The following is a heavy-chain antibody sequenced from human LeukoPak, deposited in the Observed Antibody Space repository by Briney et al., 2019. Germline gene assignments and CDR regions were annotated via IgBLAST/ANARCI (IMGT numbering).Heavy chain of an antibody. CDR2: IYYSGST. CDR3: ARGTYKAVYDSSGYYYYFDY. Sequence: SETLSLTCTVSGGSISSYYWSWIRQPPGKGLEWIGYIYYSGSTYYNPSLKSRVTISVDTSKNQFSLKLSSVTAADTAVYYCARGTYKAVYDSSGYYYYFDYWGQGTLVTVSS. CDR1: GGSISSYY. V-gene: IGHV4-59*08. J-gene: IGHJ4*02. D-gene: IGHD3-22*01.